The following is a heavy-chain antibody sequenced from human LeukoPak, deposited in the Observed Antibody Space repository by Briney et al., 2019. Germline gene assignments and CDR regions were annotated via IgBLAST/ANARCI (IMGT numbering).Heavy chain of an antibody. V-gene: IGHV3-21*01. J-gene: IGHJ5*01. CDR1: GLTFSLYS. Sequence: GGSLILSCAASGLTFSLYSMNWVRQAPGKGLEWVSSISSGSDYIFYGDSLKGRFSISRDNPKNSLYLQMNSLRAEDTAVYYCARGGRRFDSWGQGTLVSVSS. D-gene: IGHD2-15*01. CDR3: ARGGRRFDS. CDR2: ISSGSDYI.